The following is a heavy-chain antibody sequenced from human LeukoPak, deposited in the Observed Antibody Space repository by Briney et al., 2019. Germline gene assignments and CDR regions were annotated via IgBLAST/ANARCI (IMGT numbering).Heavy chain of an antibody. V-gene: IGHV4-39*07. CDR2: IYYSGST. CDR1: GDSIIRSNY. Sequence: SETLSLTCNVSGDSIIRSNYWGWIRQPPGKGLEWIGNIYYSGSTYYNPSLKSRVTISVDTSKNQFSLKLSSVTAADTAMYYCAREFTFGGVIGYWGQGTLVTVSS. D-gene: IGHD3-16*01. J-gene: IGHJ4*02. CDR3: AREFTFGGVIGY.